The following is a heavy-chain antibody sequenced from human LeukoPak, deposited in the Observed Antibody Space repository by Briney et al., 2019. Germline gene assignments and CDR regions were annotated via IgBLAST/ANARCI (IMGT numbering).Heavy chain of an antibody. V-gene: IGHV1-69*04. CDR1: GGTFSSYA. CDR2: IIPILGIA. Sequence: GASVKVSCKASGGTFSSYAISWVRQAPGQGLEWMGTIIPILGIANYAQKFQGRVTTTADKSTSIAYMELSSLRSADTAGYYCARGVRLGSDYWGQGTLVTVSS. CDR3: ARGVRLGSDY. D-gene: IGHD3-10*01. J-gene: IGHJ4*02.